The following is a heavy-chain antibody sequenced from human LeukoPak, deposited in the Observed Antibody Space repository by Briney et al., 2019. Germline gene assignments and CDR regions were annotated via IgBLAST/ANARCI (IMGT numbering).Heavy chain of an antibody. V-gene: IGHV4-34*01. CDR1: GVTFSGYY. CDR3: ASLLDSYGYAPIDC. Sequence: SETLSLTCAAYGVTFSGYYWSWIRQPPGKGLEWIGEINNSGSTNYNPYIKSRVTISVDTSKNQFSLKLSSVTAADTAVYYCASLLDSYGYAPIDCWGQGTLVTVSS. J-gene: IGHJ4*02. D-gene: IGHD5-18*01. CDR2: INNSGST.